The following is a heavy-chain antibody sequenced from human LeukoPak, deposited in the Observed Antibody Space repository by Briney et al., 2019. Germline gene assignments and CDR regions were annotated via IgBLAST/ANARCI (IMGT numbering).Heavy chain of an antibody. D-gene: IGHD4-17*01. CDR2: MSHSGST. J-gene: IGHJ4*02. V-gene: IGHV4-38-2*01. Sequence: SETLSLTCAVSGYSISSGYHWAWIRQPPGKGLEWIGSMSHSGSTYYNPSLKSRVTISVDTSKNQFSVKLSSVSAADTAVYYCARHTTVTTGYRYLDYWGQGTLVTVSS. CDR1: GYSISSGYH. CDR3: ARHTTVTTGYRYLDY.